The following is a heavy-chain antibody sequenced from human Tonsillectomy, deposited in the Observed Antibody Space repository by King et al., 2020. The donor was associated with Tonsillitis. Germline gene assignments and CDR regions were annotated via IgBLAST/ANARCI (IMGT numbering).Heavy chain of an antibody. CDR1: GGSLSSHH. CDR2: LYYSGST. J-gene: IGHJ4*02. CDR3: AGTRSSAFYYDF. Sequence: QLQESGPGLVKPSETLSLTCTVSGGSLSSHHWSWVRQSPGKGLEWIGYLYYSGSTKYNPSLKSRVTISGETAKNQFSLKLASVTAADTAVYFCAGTRSSAFYYDFWGQGSLVTVSS. D-gene: IGHD6-19*01. V-gene: IGHV4-59*11.